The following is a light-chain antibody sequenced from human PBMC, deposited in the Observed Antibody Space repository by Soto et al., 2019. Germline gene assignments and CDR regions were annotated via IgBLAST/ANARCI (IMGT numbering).Light chain of an antibody. Sequence: DIQMTQSPSSLSASVGDRVTITCRASQSISSYLNWYQQKPGKAPKLLIYAASSLQGGVPSRFSGSGTGTDFTLTISSLQPEDFATYYCQQTDSFPSTCGQGTRLEIK. J-gene: IGKJ5*01. CDR3: QQTDSFPST. V-gene: IGKV1-39*01. CDR2: AAS. CDR1: QSISSY.